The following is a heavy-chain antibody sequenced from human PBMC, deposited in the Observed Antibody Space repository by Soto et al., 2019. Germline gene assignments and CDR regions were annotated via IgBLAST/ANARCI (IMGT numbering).Heavy chain of an antibody. D-gene: IGHD2-2*01. Sequence: QVQLQESGPGLVKPSQTLSLTCTVSGGSISSGGYYWSWIRQHPGKGLEWIGYIYYSGSTYYNPSLKXRXTXSXXTSKNQFSLKLSSVTAADTAVYYCASSSTSLGMDVWGQGTTVTVSS. CDR3: ASSSTSLGMDV. CDR2: IYYSGST. V-gene: IGHV4-31*03. CDR1: GGSISSGGYY. J-gene: IGHJ6*02.